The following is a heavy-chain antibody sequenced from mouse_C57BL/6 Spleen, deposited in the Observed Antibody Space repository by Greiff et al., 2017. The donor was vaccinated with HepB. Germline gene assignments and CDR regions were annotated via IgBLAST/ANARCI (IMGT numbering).Heavy chain of an antibody. J-gene: IGHJ4*01. CDR2: IYPGDGDT. CDR1: GYAFSSSW. CDR3: ARPVVAPFAMDY. V-gene: IGHV1-82*01. Sequence: QVQLQHSGPELVKPGASVKISCKASGYAFSSSWMNWVKQRPGKGLEWIGRIYPGDGDTNYNGKFKGKATLTADKSSSTAYMQLSSLTSEDSAVYFCARPVVAPFAMDYWGQGTSVTVSS. D-gene: IGHD1-1*01.